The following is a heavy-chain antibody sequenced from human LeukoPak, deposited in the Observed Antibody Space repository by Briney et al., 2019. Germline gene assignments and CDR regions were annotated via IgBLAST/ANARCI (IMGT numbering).Heavy chain of an antibody. Sequence: SEILSLTCTVSGGSISSSNYHWGWIRQPPGRGLEWIGTIYYSGTTYYNPSLKSRVTISVDTSKNQFSLKLSSMTAADTAVYYCARLTVGATAVDCWGQGTLVTVSS. CDR3: ARLTVGATAVDC. J-gene: IGHJ4*02. V-gene: IGHV4-39*01. CDR2: IYYSGTT. CDR1: GGSISSSNYH. D-gene: IGHD1-26*01.